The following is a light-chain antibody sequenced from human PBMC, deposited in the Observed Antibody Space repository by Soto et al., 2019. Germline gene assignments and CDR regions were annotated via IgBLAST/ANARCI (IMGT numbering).Light chain of an antibody. Sequence: QSVLTQPTSVSAAPGQKVTISCSGSSSNIGGNSVSWYQQLPGTAPKLLIYDDNKRPSGIPDRFSGSTSGTSATLGITGFQTGDEADYYCGSWDSSLSAYVFGTGTKVTVL. V-gene: IGLV1-51*01. CDR3: GSWDSSLSAYV. CDR2: DDN. CDR1: SSNIGGNS. J-gene: IGLJ1*01.